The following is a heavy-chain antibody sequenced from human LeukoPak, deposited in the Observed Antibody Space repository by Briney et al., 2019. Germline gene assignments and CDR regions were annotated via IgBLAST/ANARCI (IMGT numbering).Heavy chain of an antibody. V-gene: IGHV4-31*03. J-gene: IGHJ4*02. CDR3: ASSYSNSWYDY. D-gene: IGHD6-13*01. CDR2: IFDSGNI. CDR1: FASISSGGYY. Sequence: SQTLSLTCTVSFASISSGGYYWTWIRQHPEKGLEWIGYIFDSGNIYYNPSLKSRLTISVDTSENQFSLKLTSVTAADTAIYYCASSYSNSWYDYWGQGILVTVSS.